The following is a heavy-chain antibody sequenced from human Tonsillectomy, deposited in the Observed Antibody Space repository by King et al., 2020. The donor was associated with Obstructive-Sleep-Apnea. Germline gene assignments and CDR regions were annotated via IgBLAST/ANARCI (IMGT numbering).Heavy chain of an antibody. CDR3: ARSDIVVVPAAHIDAFDI. D-gene: IGHD2-2*01. V-gene: IGHV4-39*07. Sequence: QLQLQESGPGLVKPSETLSLTCTVSGGSISSSSYYWGWIRQPPGKGLEWIGSIVFSGSTYHHPSFKSRGTISVETSTNQFSLKLSSVTAADTAVYYCARSDIVVVPAAHIDAFDIWGQGTMVTVSS. CDR1: GGSISSSSYY. CDR2: IVFSGST. J-gene: IGHJ3*02.